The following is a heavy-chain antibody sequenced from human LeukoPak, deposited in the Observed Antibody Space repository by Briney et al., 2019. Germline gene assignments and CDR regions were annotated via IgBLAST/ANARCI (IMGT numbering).Heavy chain of an antibody. V-gene: IGHV3-7*01. J-gene: IGHJ4*02. CDR2: TKPDGSEK. CDR1: RFTFSNFW. Sequence: GGSLRLSCAASRFTFSNFWMSWVRQAPGKGLEWVANTKPDGSEKYYVDSVKGRFTISRDNAKNSLYLQMNNLRAEDTAVYYCARGGNVDYWGQGTLVTVSS. D-gene: IGHD3-16*01. CDR3: ARGGNVDY.